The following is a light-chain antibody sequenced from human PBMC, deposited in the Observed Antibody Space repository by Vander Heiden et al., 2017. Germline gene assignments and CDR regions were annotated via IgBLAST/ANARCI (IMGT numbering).Light chain of an antibody. J-gene: IGKJ4*01. CDR2: DAS. CDR3: QQCSNSLT. CDR1: QSVSSY. V-gene: IGKV3-11*01. Sequence: EIVLTQSPATLSLSPGERATLSCRASQSVSSYLAWYQQKPGQAPRLLIYDASNRANGIPDRFSGSGSGTDFTLTISSLEPEDFAVYYWQQCSNSLTFGGGTKVEIK.